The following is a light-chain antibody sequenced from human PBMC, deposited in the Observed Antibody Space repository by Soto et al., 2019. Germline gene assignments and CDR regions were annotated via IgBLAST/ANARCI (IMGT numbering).Light chain of an antibody. CDR3: SSYTSSSTRV. J-gene: IGLJ3*02. CDR2: DVS. Sequence: QSALTQPASVSGSPGQSITISCIGTSSDVGGYNYVSWYQQHPGEAPKLMIYDVSNRPSGVSNRFAGSKSGNTASLTISGLQAEDEADYYCSSYTSSSTRVFGGGTKLTVL. CDR1: SSDVGGYNY. V-gene: IGLV2-14*01.